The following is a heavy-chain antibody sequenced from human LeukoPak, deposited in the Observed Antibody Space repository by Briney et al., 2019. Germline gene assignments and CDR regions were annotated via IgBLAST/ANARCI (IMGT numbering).Heavy chain of an antibody. Sequence: KPSETLSLTCTVSGGSISSYYWSWIRQPPGKGLEWIGYLYYSGSTNYNPSPKGRVTISVDTSKNQFSLKLSSVTAADTAVYYCARDLYCGGDCHYSFDYWGQGTLVTVSS. CDR2: LYYSGST. J-gene: IGHJ4*02. V-gene: IGHV4-59*01. D-gene: IGHD2-21*02. CDR1: GGSISSYY. CDR3: ARDLYCGGDCHYSFDY.